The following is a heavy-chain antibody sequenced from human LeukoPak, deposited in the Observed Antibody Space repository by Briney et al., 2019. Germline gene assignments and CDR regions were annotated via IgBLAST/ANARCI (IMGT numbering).Heavy chain of an antibody. CDR3: ARVKMGATVSDYYYYYMDV. CDR1: GFTFSDYT. D-gene: IGHD1-26*01. CDR2: ITSNGAYT. V-gene: IGHV3-64*02. J-gene: IGHJ6*03. Sequence: GGSLRLSCAASGFTFSDYTIHWVRQAPGKRLQSVSAITSNGAYTHYADSVKGRFTISRDNSRNAVFLQMGGLRIEDMAVYYCARVKMGATVSDYYYYYMDVWGKGATVTVSS.